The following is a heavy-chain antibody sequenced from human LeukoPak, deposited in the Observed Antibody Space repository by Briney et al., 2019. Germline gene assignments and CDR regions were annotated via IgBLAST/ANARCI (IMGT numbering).Heavy chain of an antibody. J-gene: IGHJ6*02. Sequence: PSETLSLTCAVYGGSFSGYYWSWIRQPPGKGLEWIGEINHSGSTNYNPSLKSRVTISVDTSKNQFSLKLSSVTAADTAVYYCARDDRQQLVPGYHYGMDVWGQGTTVTVSS. CDR3: ARDDRQQLVPGYHYGMDV. V-gene: IGHV4-34*01. D-gene: IGHD6-13*01. CDR1: GGSFSGYY. CDR2: INHSGST.